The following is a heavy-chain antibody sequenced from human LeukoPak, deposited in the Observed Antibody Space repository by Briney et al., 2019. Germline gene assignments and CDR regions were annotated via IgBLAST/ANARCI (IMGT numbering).Heavy chain of an antibody. Sequence: SETLSLTCTVSGGSISSYYWNWIRQPPGKGLEWIGYIYYSGSTNYNPSLKSRVTISVDTSKNQFSLKLSSVTAADTAVYYCARARSSSWYYDYYYMDVWGKGTTVTVSS. J-gene: IGHJ6*03. V-gene: IGHV4-59*01. CDR2: IYYSGST. CDR3: ARARSSSWYYDYYYMDV. D-gene: IGHD6-13*01. CDR1: GGSISSYY.